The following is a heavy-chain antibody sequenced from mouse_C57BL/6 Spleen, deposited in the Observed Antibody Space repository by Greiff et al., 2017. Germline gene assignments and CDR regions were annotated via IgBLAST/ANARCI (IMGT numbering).Heavy chain of an antibody. V-gene: IGHV1-50*01. CDR2: IDPSDSYT. D-gene: IGHD3-3*01. CDR3: ALPWDRDY. CDR1: GYTFTSYW. Sequence: VQLQQPGAELVKPGASVKLSCKASGYTFTSYWMQWVKQRPGQGLEWIGEIDPSDSYTNYNQKFKGKATLTVDTSSSTAYMQLRSLTSEDSAIYYCALPWDRDYWGQGTTLTVSS. J-gene: IGHJ4*01.